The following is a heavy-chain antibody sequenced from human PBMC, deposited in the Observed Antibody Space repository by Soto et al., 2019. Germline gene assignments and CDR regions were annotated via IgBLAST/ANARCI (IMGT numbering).Heavy chain of an antibody. Sequence: SETLSLTCTVSGGSISSDYWSWIRQPPGKGLEWIAYINYSRNTNYNPSLKSRVTISVDTSKNQFSLKLSSVTAADTAFYYCARDENYYGSGSYSHAFDIWGQGTMVTVSS. CDR3: ARDENYYGSGSYSHAFDI. CDR1: GGSISSDY. CDR2: INYSRNT. D-gene: IGHD3-10*01. V-gene: IGHV4-59*12. J-gene: IGHJ3*02.